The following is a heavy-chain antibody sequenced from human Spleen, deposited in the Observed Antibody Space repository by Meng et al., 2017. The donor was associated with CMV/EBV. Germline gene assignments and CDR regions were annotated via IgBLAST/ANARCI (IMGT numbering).Heavy chain of an antibody. V-gene: IGHV3-30*04. CDR1: GFTFRSYT. CDR3: ARDEGGSYWRYYYYGMDV. Sequence: GESLKISCAASGFTFRSYTMHWVRQAPGKGLEWVAVMSFDGTNKYYADSVEGRFIISRDNSKNTLYLQMNSLRAEDTAVYYCARDEGGSYWRYYYYGMDVWGQGTTVTVSS. D-gene: IGHD1-26*01. J-gene: IGHJ6*02. CDR2: MSFDGTNK.